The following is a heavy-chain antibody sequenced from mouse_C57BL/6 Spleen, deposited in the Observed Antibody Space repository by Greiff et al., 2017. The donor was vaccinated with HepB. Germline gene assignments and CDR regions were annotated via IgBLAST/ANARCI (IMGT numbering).Heavy chain of an antibody. CDR1: GYAFSSYW. D-gene: IGHD2-3*01. Sequence: VQLQQSGAELVKPGASVKISCKASGYAFSSYWMNWVKQRPGKGLEWIGQIYPGDGDTNYNGKFKGKATLTADKSSSTAYMQLSSLTSEDSAVYFCAREGIYDGYYLFAYWGQGTLVTVSA. CDR3: AREGIYDGYYLFAY. CDR2: IYPGDGDT. V-gene: IGHV1-80*01. J-gene: IGHJ3*01.